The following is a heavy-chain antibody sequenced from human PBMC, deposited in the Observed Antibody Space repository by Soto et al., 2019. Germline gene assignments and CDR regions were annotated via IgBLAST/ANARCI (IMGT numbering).Heavy chain of an antibody. D-gene: IGHD3-22*01. V-gene: IGHV4-30-2*01. Sequence: QVQLQESGPGLVKPSQTLSLTCTVSGGSISSGDYYWNWIRQPPGKGLEWIGYIFHSGSTSYNPSLKSRVTMSVDTSKNQFSLKLGSVTAADTAVYYCARRPNYYDSSRDWFDPWGQGTLVTVSS. J-gene: IGHJ5*02. CDR2: IFHSGST. CDR1: GGSISSGDYY. CDR3: ARRPNYYDSSRDWFDP.